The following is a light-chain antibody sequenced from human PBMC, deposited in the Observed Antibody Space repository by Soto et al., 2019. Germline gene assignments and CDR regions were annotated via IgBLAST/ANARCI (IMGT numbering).Light chain of an antibody. J-gene: IGKJ1*01. Sequence: DIQMTQSPSSLSASVGDRVTITCRASQSISSYFNWYQQKPGKAPKLLIYAASSLQSGVPSRFSGSGSGTDFTLTISSLQHEDFATYYCQQSYSTPETFGQGTKVDIK. V-gene: IGKV1-39*01. CDR1: QSISSY. CDR2: AAS. CDR3: QQSYSTPET.